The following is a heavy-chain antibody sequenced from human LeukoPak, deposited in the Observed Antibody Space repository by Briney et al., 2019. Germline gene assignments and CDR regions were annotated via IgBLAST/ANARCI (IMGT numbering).Heavy chain of an antibody. J-gene: IGHJ6*02. D-gene: IGHD6-6*01. CDR3: AKNRITTSSLYGLDV. Sequence: PGRSLRLSCSGSGFTFNSYAVSWVRQAPGKGLEWVSEISGSGGSTFYADSVKGRFIISRDNSKNTVFLQMNSLRVEDTALYHCAKNRITTSSLYGLDVWGQGTTVTVSS. V-gene: IGHV3-23*01. CDR2: ISGSGGST. CDR1: GFTFNSYA.